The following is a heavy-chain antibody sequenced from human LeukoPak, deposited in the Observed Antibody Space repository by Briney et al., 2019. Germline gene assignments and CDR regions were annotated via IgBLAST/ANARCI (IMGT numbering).Heavy chain of an antibody. D-gene: IGHD4-11*01. CDR1: GYTFTSYG. CDR2: ISAYNGNT. J-gene: IGHJ6*02. Sequence: ASVKVSCTASGYTFTSYGISWVRQAPGQGLEWMGWISAYNGNTNYAQELQGRVTMTTDTSTSTAYMELRSLRSDDTAVYYCASSPMTTYYYYGMDVWGQGTTVTVSS. CDR3: ASSPMTTYYYYGMDV. V-gene: IGHV1-18*01.